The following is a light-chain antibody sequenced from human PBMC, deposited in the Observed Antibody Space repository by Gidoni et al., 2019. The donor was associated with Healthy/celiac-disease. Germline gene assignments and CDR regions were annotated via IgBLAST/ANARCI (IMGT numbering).Light chain of an antibody. J-gene: IGKJ4*01. V-gene: IGKV4-1*01. Sequence: DIVMTQSPDSLAVSLAERATINCKSSQSVLYSSNNKNYLAWYQQKPGQPPKLLIYWASTRESGVPDRCSGRGSGTDFTLTISSLQAEDVAVYYCQQYYSTPTFXGXTKVEIK. CDR3: QQYYSTPT. CDR1: QSVLYSSNNKNY. CDR2: WAS.